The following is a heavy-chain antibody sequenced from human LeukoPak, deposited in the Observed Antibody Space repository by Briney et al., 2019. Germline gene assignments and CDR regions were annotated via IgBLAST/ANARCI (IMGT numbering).Heavy chain of an antibody. J-gene: IGHJ6*03. Sequence: PSETLSLTCTVSGGSISSYYWSWIRQPPGKGLEWIGYIYYTGSTYYNPSFKSRITISVDTSKNQFSLKVISVTAADTAVYYCARFLAGTRHFHFYYYMDVWGKGTTVTISS. D-gene: IGHD3-9*01. CDR3: ARFLAGTRHFHFYYYMDV. CDR1: GGSISSYY. CDR2: IYYTGST. V-gene: IGHV4-59*08.